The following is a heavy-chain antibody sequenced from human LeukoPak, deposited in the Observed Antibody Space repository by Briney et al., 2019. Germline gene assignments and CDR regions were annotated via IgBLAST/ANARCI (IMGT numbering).Heavy chain of an antibody. D-gene: IGHD3-22*01. V-gene: IGHV1-18*01. CDR3: ARDPLPPTMIVVVITDGVAFDI. CDR1: GYTFTSYG. CDR2: ISAYNGNT. Sequence: ASVKVSCKASGYTFTSYGISWVRQAPGQGLEWMGWISAYNGNTNYAQKLQGRATMTTDTSTSTAYMELRSLRSDDTAVYYCARDPLPPTMIVVVITDGVAFDIWGQGTMVTVSS. J-gene: IGHJ3*02.